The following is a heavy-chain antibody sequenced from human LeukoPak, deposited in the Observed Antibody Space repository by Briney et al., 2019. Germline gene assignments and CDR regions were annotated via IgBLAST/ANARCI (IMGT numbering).Heavy chain of an antibody. D-gene: IGHD1-26*01. J-gene: IGHJ4*02. V-gene: IGHV2-5*02. Sequence: ESGPTLVNPTQTLTLTCTFSGFSLSTSGVGVGWVRQPPGKALEWLALIYWDDDKRYSPSLKSRLTITKDTSKNQVVLTMTNMGPVDTATYYCAHATDIRFWGGSYYYFDYWGQGTLVTVSS. CDR1: GFSLSTSGVG. CDR2: IYWDDDK. CDR3: AHATDIRFWGGSYYYFDY.